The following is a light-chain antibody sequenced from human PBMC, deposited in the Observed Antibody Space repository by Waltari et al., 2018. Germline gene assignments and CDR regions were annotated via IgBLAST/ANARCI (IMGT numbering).Light chain of an antibody. CDR2: GAS. V-gene: IGKV3-20*01. Sequence: EIVLTQSPGTLSLSLGERATVSCRASQSVSRALAWYQQKPGQAPRLLIYGASTRATGIPYRLSGSGSGTDFSLTISRLEPDDFAVYYCQHYLRLPVTFGQGTTVEI. CDR3: QHYLRLPVT. J-gene: IGKJ1*01. CDR1: QSVSRA.